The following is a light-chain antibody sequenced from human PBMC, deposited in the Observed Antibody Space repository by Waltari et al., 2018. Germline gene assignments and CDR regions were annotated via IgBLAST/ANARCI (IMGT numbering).Light chain of an antibody. V-gene: IGKV1-5*03. J-gene: IGKJ1*01. CDR1: QTIDW. CDR2: KAS. CDR3: QQYDTYST. Sequence: DIQMTQSPSTLSASVGDRLTITCRASQTIDWLAWYQQKPGKAPKLLIYKASTLKNGVPSRFSGTGSGTEFTLTISSLQPDDFATYYCQQYDTYSTFGQGTKVEIK.